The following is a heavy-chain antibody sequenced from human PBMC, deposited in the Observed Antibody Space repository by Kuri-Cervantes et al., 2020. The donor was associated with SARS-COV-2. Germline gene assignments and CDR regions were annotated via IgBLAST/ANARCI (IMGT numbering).Heavy chain of an antibody. D-gene: IGHD4-17*01. CDR2: ISYDGNNK. Sequence: GGSLRLSCAASGFTLSSYAMHWVRQAPGKGLEWVAAISYDGNNKYFADSVRGRFTVSRDNSKNTLYLEMDGLRAEDTAVYYCARDIVYGDDWFDPWGQGTLVTVSS. V-gene: IGHV3-30*04. CDR3: ARDIVYGDDWFDP. CDR1: GFTLSSYA. J-gene: IGHJ5*02.